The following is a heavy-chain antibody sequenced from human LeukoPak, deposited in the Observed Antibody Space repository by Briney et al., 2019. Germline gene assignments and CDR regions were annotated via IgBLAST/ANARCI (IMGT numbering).Heavy chain of an antibody. Sequence: KPSETLSLTCTVSGGSISSYYWSWIRQPPGKGLEWIGYIYYSGSTNYNPSLKSRVTISVDTSKNQFSLKLSSVTAADTAVYYCARHRVPRSGWYGDFDYWGQGTLVPVSS. CDR1: GGSISSYY. D-gene: IGHD6-19*01. CDR2: IYYSGST. J-gene: IGHJ4*02. CDR3: ARHRVPRSGWYGDFDY. V-gene: IGHV4-59*08.